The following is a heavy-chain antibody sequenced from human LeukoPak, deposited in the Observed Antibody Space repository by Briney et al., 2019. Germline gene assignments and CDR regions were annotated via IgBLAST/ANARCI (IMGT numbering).Heavy chain of an antibody. CDR3: ARGPTRARYSSGWYG. CDR2: INRSGST. J-gene: IGHJ4*02. D-gene: IGHD6-19*01. Sequence: SEALSLTCAVYGGSFSGYYWSWIRQPPGKGLEWIGEINRSGSTNYNPSLKSRVTISVDTSKNQFSLKLSSVTAADTAVYYCARGPTRARYSSGWYGWGQGTLVTVSS. CDR1: GGSFSGYY. V-gene: IGHV4-34*01.